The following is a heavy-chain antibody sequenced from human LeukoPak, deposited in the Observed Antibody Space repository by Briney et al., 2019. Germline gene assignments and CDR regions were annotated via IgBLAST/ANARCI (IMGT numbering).Heavy chain of an antibody. CDR1: GYTFTSYA. CDR2: ISPENGDT. V-gene: IGHV1-18*01. D-gene: IGHD3/OR15-3a*01. J-gene: IGHJ6*03. Sequence: ASVKVSCKASGYTFTSYAMNWVRQAPGQGLEWMGWISPENGDTNYAQNFQDRVTMTTDTSTNTAYMELRSLTSDDTAVYFCARVFGYYYFYMDVWGEGTTVIISS. CDR3: ARVFGYYYFYMDV.